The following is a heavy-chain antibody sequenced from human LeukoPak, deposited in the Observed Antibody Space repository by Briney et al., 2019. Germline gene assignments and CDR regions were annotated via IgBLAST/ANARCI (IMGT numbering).Heavy chain of an antibody. CDR2: FDPEDGET. CDR1: GYTLTELS. Sequence: ASVKVSCKVSGYTLTELSMHWVRQAPGKGLEWMGGFDPEDGETIYAQKFQGRVTMTEDTSTDTAYMELSSLRSEDTAVYYCATYSWGYYYYYYGMDVWGQGTTVTVSS. CDR3: ATYSWGYYYYYYGMDV. D-gene: IGHD3-22*01. J-gene: IGHJ6*02. V-gene: IGHV1-24*01.